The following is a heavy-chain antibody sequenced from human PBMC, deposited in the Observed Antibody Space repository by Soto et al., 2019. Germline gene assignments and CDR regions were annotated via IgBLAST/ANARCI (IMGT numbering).Heavy chain of an antibody. V-gene: IGHV3-23*04. CDR2: ISGSGDRT. CDR3: AKSVTGNPANWFDP. Sequence: EVKLVESGGGLVQPGGSLRLSCAASGFTFSSYAMSWVRQAPGKGLEWVSVISGSGDRTYSADSVKGRFTVSRGNSKNALYLQMNSLRAEDSAVYYCAKSVTGNPANWFDPWGQGTLVTVSS. D-gene: IGHD6-19*01. CDR1: GFTFSSYA. J-gene: IGHJ5*02.